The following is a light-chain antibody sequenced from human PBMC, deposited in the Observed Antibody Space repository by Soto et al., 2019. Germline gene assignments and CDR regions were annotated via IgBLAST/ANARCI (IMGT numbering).Light chain of an antibody. J-gene: IGKJ4*01. CDR3: QQYGSSPLT. V-gene: IGKV3-20*01. Sequence: EIVLTQSPGTLSLSPGERATLTCRASQSVSSSYLAWYQQRPGQAPRLLIYDASRRATDIPDRFSGSGSGTDFTLTISRLEPEDFAVYSCQQYGSSPLTVGGGTKVEIK. CDR2: DAS. CDR1: QSVSSSY.